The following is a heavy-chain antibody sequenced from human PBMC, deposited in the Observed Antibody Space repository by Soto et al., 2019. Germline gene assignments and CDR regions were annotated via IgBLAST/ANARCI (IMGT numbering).Heavy chain of an antibody. CDR3: ARGLAGIAVPGTRNYYYYMDV. Sequence: QVQLVQSGAEVKKPGSSVKVSCKASGGTFSSYTISWVRQAPGQGLEWMGRIIPILGIANYAQKFQGRVTITADKSTSTAYMELSSLRSEDTAVYYCARGLAGIAVPGTRNYYYYMDVWGKGTTVTVSS. CDR1: GGTFSSYT. J-gene: IGHJ6*03. D-gene: IGHD6-19*01. V-gene: IGHV1-69*02. CDR2: IIPILGIA.